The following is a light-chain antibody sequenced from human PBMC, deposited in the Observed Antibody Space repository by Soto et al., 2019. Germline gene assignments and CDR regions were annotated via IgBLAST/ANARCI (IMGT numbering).Light chain of an antibody. Sequence: DIQMTQSPSTLSASVGDTVTVTCRASQSISGRLAWYQQKPGEAPHLIVYDASTLENGVSSRFSGSGSGTEFTLTINSLQTHDFATYYCQQYATYHWTFGRGTRLEVK. CDR2: DAS. V-gene: IGKV1-5*01. J-gene: IGKJ1*01. CDR1: QSISGR. CDR3: QQYATYHWT.